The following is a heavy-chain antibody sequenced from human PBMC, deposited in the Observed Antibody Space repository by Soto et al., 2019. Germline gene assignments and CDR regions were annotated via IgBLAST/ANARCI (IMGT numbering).Heavy chain of an antibody. CDR2: ISPNSGGT. D-gene: IGHD7-27*01. V-gene: IGHV1-2*02. CDR3: ARQKLWVSTPDDY. CDR1: GYTFTGYY. J-gene: IGHJ4*02. Sequence: ASVKVSCKASGYTFTGYYMHWVRQAPGQGLEWMGWISPNSGGTNYAQKFQGRVTMTRDTSISTAYMELSRLRSDDTAVYYCARQKLWVSTPDDYWGEVPPVTFSS.